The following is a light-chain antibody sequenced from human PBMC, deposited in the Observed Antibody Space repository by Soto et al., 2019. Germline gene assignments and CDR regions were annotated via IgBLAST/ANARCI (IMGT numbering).Light chain of an antibody. Sequence: QSVLTQSSSASASLGSSVKVTCTLSSGHSSHFIAWHQQQPGKAPRYLMKLEGSGSYNKGSGVPDRFSGSSSGADRYLTISNLQSEDEADYYCETWDNDIHVFGTGTKVTVL. CDR2: LEGSGSY. CDR1: SGHSSHF. V-gene: IGLV4-60*03. CDR3: ETWDNDIHV. J-gene: IGLJ1*01.